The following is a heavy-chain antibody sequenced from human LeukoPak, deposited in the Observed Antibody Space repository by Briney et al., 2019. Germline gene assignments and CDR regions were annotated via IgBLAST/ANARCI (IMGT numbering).Heavy chain of an antibody. CDR1: GFTFSDAW. CDR3: LFSIFQH. J-gene: IGHJ1*01. D-gene: IGHD2/OR15-2a*01. CDR2: IKSKTDGETI. V-gene: IGHV3-15*01. Sequence: GGSLRLSCAASGFTFSDAWLSWVRQAPGKGLEWVGRIKSKTDGETIDYATPMKDRFKISRDDSKNTLYLQMNSLKTEDTDVYYCLFSIFQHWGQDTLGTVSS.